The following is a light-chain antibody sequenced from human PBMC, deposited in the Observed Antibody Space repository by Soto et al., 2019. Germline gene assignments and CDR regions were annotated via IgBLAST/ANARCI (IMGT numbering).Light chain of an antibody. CDR3: SSYTNSNTRV. CDR1: NSDVGDYNY. V-gene: IGLV2-14*01. J-gene: IGLJ1*01. Sequence: QSALTQPASVSGSPGQSITISCTGTNSDVGDYNYVSWYQQHPGRAPKLIIYEVSSRPSGISDRFSASKSGNTASLTISGLQAEDEADYYCSSYTNSNTRVFGTGTKVTAL. CDR2: EVS.